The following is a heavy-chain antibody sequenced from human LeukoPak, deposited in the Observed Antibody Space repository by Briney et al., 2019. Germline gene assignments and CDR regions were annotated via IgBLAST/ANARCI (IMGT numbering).Heavy chain of an antibody. V-gene: IGHV4-38-2*02. J-gene: IGHJ4*02. CDR3: ARVLKGGYYYDSSGYLDY. CDR2: IYHSGST. CDR1: GYSISSGYY. Sequence: SETLSLTCTVSGYSISSGYYWGWIRQPPGKGLEWIGSIYHSGSTYYNPSLKSRVTISVDTSKNQFSLKLSSVTAADTAVYYCARVLKGGYYYDSSGYLDYWGQGTLVTVSS. D-gene: IGHD3-22*01.